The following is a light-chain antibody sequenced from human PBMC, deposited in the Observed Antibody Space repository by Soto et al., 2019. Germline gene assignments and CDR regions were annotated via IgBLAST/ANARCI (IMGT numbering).Light chain of an antibody. CDR2: DAS. J-gene: IGKJ1*01. Sequence: DIPMTQSPSTLSASVGDRVIITCRASQSINGWLAWHQQKPGKAPNVLISDASTLESGVPSRFSDSGSGTEFPLTISSLQPDDFATYYCQQYNSYPRTFAQGTKVEIK. CDR1: QSINGW. CDR3: QQYNSYPRT. V-gene: IGKV1-5*01.